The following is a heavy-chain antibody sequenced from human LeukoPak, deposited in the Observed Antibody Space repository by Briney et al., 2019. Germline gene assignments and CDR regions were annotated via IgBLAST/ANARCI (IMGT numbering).Heavy chain of an antibody. Sequence: PGGSLRLSCAASGFTFSSYEMNWVRQAPGEGLEWFSYISSRGITIYYADSVKGRFTIARHDAKNSLYLQMNSLRSEDTAVYYCERDRSVDDVWGSYPLDYWGQGTLVTVSS. CDR1: GFTFSSYE. D-gene: IGHD3-16*02. CDR3: ERDRSVDDVWGSYPLDY. CDR2: ISSRGITI. V-gene: IGHV3-48*03. J-gene: IGHJ4*02.